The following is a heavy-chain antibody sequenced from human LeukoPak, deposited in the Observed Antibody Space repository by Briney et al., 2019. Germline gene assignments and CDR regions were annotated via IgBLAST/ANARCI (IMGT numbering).Heavy chain of an antibody. D-gene: IGHD5-24*01. CDR1: GYTFTSYD. CDR3: ATHLDGYNKVDY. J-gene: IGHJ4*02. V-gene: IGHV1-8*01. CDR2: MNPNSGNT. Sequence: ASVKVSCKASGYTFTSYDINWVRQATGQGLEWMGWMNPNSGNTGYAQKFQGRVTMTRNTSISTAYMELSSLRSEDTAVYYCATHLDGYNKVDYWGQGTLVTVSS.